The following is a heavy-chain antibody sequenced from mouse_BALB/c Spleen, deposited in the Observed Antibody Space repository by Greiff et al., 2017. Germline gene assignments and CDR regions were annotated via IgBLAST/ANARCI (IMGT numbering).Heavy chain of an antibody. J-gene: IGHJ1*01. CDR3: ARPYGSSYDWYFDV. Sequence: EVQVVESGGGLVKPGGSLKLSCAASGFTFSSYAMSWVRQSPEKRLEWVAEISSGGSYTYYPDTVTGRFTISRDNAKNTLYLEMSSLRSEDTAMYYCARPYGSSYDWYFDVWGAGTTVTVSS. CDR2: ISSGGSYT. D-gene: IGHD1-1*01. V-gene: IGHV5-9-4*01. CDR1: GFTFSSYA.